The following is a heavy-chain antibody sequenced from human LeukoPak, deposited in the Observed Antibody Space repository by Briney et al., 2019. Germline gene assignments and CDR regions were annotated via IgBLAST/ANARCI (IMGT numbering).Heavy chain of an antibody. D-gene: IGHD1-1*01. CDR2: MNPNSGNT. CDR3: ARAGPHWYFDY. Sequence: GASVKVSCKASGYTFTGYYMHWVRQAPGQGLEWMGWMNPNSGNTGYAQKFQGSVTMTRNTSISTAYMELSSLRSEGTAVYYCARAGPHWYFDYWGQGTLVTVSS. CDR1: GYTFTGYY. V-gene: IGHV1-8*02. J-gene: IGHJ4*02.